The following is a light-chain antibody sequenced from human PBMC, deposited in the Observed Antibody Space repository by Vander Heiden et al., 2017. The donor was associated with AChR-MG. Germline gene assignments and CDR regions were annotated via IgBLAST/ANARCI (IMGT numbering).Light chain of an antibody. CDR3: QQDSTYPLT. CDR1: QSISSW. CDR2: KAS. Sequence: DIQMTQSPSTLSASVGDRVTITCRASQSISSWLAWYQQKPGKAPEVLIYKASNLQTGVPLRFGGSGSGTEFTLTISSLQPDDFATYYCQQDSTYPLTFGGGTKVEIK. J-gene: IGKJ4*01. V-gene: IGKV1-5*03.